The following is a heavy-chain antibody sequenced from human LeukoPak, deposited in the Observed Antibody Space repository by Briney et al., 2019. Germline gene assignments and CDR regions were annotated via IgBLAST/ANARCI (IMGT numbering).Heavy chain of an antibody. CDR3: ARDNAYHYT. CDR2: INHSGST. J-gene: IGHJ5*02. V-gene: IGHV4-34*01. CDR1: GGSFSGYY. D-gene: IGHD3-10*01. Sequence: PSETLSLTCAVYGGSFSGYYWSWIRQPPGKGLEWIGEINHSGSTNYNPSLKSRVTISVDTSKNQFSLKLSSVTAADTAVYYCARDNAYHYTWGQGTLVTVSS.